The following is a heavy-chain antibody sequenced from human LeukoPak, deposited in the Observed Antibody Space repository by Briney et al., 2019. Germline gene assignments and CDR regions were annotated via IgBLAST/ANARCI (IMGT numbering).Heavy chain of an antibody. J-gene: IGHJ4*02. CDR2: SSGSGGST. D-gene: IGHD6-6*01. CDR3: AKRGSDSSSPRYYFDY. V-gene: IGHV3-23*01. Sequence: PGGSLRLSCAASGFTFSSYAMSWVRQAPGKELEWVSGSSGSGGSTYYADSVKGRCTISSDNSKNTLYLQMNSLRAEDTAVDYCAKRGSDSSSPRYYFDYWGQGTLVTVSS. CDR1: GFTFSSYA.